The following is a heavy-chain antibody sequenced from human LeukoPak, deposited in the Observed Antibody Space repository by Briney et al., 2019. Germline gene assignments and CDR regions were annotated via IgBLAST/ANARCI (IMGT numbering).Heavy chain of an antibody. V-gene: IGHV4-34*01. J-gene: IGHJ1*01. CDR2: INHSGST. Sequence: PSETLSLTCAVYGGSFSGYYWSWIRQPPGKGLEWIGEINHSGSTNYNPSLKSRVTISVDTSKNQFSLKLSSVTAADTAVYYCARISSGHRRRSFQHWGQGTLVTVSS. CDR1: GGSFSGYY. CDR3: ARISSGHRRRSFQH. D-gene: IGHD3-22*01.